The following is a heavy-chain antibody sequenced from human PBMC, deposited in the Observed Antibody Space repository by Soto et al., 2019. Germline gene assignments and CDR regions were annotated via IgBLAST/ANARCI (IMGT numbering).Heavy chain of an antibody. V-gene: IGHV1-69*01. CDR2: ISPIFGTA. Sequence: QVQLVQSGAEVKKPGSSVKISCKASGGTFSTYASSWVRQAPGQGLEWMGGISPIFGTANYAQNFQGRVTTAADESTSTAYMELSSLRTEDTAVYSCARGQTFGHSGCGYWGQGTLVTV. D-gene: IGHD2-21*01. CDR1: GGTFSTYA. J-gene: IGHJ4*02. CDR3: ARGQTFGHSGCGY.